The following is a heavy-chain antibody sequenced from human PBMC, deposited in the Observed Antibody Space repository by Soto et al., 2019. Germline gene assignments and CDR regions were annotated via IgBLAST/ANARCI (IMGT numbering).Heavy chain of an antibody. CDR3: AREGAYGSGWYSNYFGMDV. CDR2: IRQGGSEK. J-gene: IGHJ6*02. CDR1: GFPFSSYC. V-gene: IGHV3-7*03. Sequence: EVQLVESGGGLVQPGGSLSLSCAASGFPFSSYCMSWVRQAPGKGLGWGAAIRQGGSEKYYVDSMKGRFTISRDNAKNSLYLQLNSLKAEDTAVYYCAREGAYGSGWYSNYFGMDVWGQGTTVTVSS. D-gene: IGHD6-19*01.